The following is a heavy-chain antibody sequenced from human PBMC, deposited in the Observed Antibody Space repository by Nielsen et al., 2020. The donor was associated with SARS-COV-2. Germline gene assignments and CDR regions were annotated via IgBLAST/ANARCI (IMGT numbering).Heavy chain of an antibody. CDR1: GGSFSSGGSS. J-gene: IGHJ5*02. D-gene: IGHD6-19*01. CDR3: ATGAGWFDP. V-gene: IGHV4-31*03. Sequence: SETLSLTCSVSGGSFSSGGSSYSWIRQHPGKGLEWIGLRHYTGNTYYNPSLQSRLLISVDTSKNQFSLRLSSVTAADTAVYYCATGAGWFDPWGQGTRVTVSS. CDR2: RHYTGNT.